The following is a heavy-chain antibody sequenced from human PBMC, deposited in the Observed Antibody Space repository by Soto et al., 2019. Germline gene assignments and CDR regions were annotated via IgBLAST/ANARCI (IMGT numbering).Heavy chain of an antibody. CDR2: IKQDGSEK. D-gene: IGHD4-17*01. CDR1: GFTFSSYW. CDR3: ARSINYGGNFRFDY. V-gene: IGHV3-7*05. J-gene: IGHJ4*02. Sequence: EVQLVESGGGLVQPGGSLRLSCAASGFTFSSYWMSWVRQAPGKGLEWVANIKQDGSEKYYVDSVKGRFTISRDNAKNSLYLQMNSLRAEDTAVYCCARSINYGGNFRFDYWGQGTLVTVSS.